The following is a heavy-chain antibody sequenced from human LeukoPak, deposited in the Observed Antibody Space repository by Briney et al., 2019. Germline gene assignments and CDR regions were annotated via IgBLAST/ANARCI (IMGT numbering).Heavy chain of an antibody. J-gene: IGHJ4*02. CDR2: INPSGGST. CDR3: ARNEVTGDLGY. V-gene: IGHV1-46*03. Sequence: ASVKVSCTASGYTFTSYYMHWVRQAPGQGLEWMGIINPSGGSTSYAQKFQGRVTMTRDTSTSTVYMELSSLRSEDTAVYYCARNEVTGDLGYWGQGTLVTVSS. D-gene: IGHD2-21*02. CDR1: GYTFTSYY.